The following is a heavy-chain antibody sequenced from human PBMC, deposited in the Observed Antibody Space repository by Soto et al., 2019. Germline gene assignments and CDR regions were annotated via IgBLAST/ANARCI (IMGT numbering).Heavy chain of an antibody. J-gene: IGHJ5*02. CDR3: AHSPSSRTYGPNWFDP. Sequence: QITLKESGPTLVKPTQTLTLTCTFSGFSLSTSGVGVGWIRQPPGKALEWLALIYWDDDKRYSPSLKSRLTITKDTSKIQVVLTMTNMDPVDTATYYCAHSPSSRTYGPNWFDPWGQGTLVTVSS. CDR1: GFSLSTSGVG. D-gene: IGHD4-17*01. V-gene: IGHV2-5*02. CDR2: IYWDDDK.